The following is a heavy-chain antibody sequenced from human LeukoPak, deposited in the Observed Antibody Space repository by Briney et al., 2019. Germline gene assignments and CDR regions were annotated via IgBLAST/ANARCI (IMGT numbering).Heavy chain of an antibody. CDR2: INSDGSDT. V-gene: IGHV3-74*01. D-gene: IGHD6-13*01. CDR3: ARKAGTAAAGNYFDY. Sequence: PGGSLRLFCAASGLTLSSYWMQWVRQVPGKGLVWVSCINSDGSDTTYADSVKGRFTISRDNAKNTLYLQMNSLRVDDTAVNYCARKAGTAAAGNYFDYWGQGTLVTVSS. CDR1: GLTLSSYW. J-gene: IGHJ4*02.